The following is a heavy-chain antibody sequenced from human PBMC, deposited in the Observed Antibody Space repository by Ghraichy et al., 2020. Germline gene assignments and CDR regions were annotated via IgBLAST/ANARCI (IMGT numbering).Heavy chain of an antibody. CDR2: LSPAANII. CDR3: ARGEFGLVD. V-gene: IGHV3-74*01. D-gene: IGHD3/OR15-3a*01. CDR1: GFSFTDSW. Sequence: LTCAASGFSFTDSWMYWVRQVPGKGLVWVSHLSPAANIINYVESVRGRFTISRDTAKNTLFLQMDSLRVDDTAIYYCARGEFGLVDWGRGTLVTVSA. J-gene: IGHJ4*02.